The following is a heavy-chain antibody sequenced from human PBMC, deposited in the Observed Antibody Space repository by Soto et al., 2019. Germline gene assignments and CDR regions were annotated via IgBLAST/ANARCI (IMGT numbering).Heavy chain of an antibody. CDR2: ISGSGGST. Sequence: HGGSMEISRAASRVTFNSYVMSAFLQKTGTGLEWVSAISGSGGSTYYADSVKGRFTISRDNSKNTLYLQMNSLRAEDTAVYYCAKVAVAGIYFQHWGQGNLVT. D-gene: IGHD6-19*01. J-gene: IGHJ1*01. CDR1: RVTFNSYV. V-gene: IGHV3-23*01. CDR3: AKVAVAGIYFQH.